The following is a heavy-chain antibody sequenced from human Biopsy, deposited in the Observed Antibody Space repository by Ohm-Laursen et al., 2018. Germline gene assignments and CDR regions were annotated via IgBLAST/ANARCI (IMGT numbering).Heavy chain of an antibody. Sequence: GASVKVSCKASGFSFTGYYIHWVRQAPGQGLEWMGWISPKSGDTNYAHKFQGNITMTRDTSMSTAYMEMSRLRCDDTAVYYCALQSVAQMKNFDYWGQGTLVTASS. J-gene: IGHJ4*02. CDR3: ALQSVAQMKNFDY. CDR2: ISPKSGDT. V-gene: IGHV1-2*02. D-gene: IGHD6-19*01. CDR1: GFSFTGYY.